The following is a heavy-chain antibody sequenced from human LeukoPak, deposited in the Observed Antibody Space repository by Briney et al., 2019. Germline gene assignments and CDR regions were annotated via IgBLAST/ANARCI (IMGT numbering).Heavy chain of an antibody. D-gene: IGHD1-1*01. Sequence: PSETLSLTCTVSGGSISSYYWSWIRQPPGKGLEWIGYIYYSGSTNYNPSLQSRVTISVDTSKRQFSLKLSSLAAADTAVYYCATGRDPYKTGHWGQGTLVTVSS. CDR2: IYYSGST. J-gene: IGHJ4*02. CDR1: GGSISSYY. V-gene: IGHV4-59*01. CDR3: ATGRDPYKTGH.